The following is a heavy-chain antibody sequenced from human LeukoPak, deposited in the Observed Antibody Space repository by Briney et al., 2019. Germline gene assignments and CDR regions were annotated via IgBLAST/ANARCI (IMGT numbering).Heavy chain of an antibody. CDR3: ARDQLNYDSSGYYHLFDY. V-gene: IGHV1-69*04. CDR2: IIPILGIA. CDR1: GGTFSSYA. D-gene: IGHD3-22*01. J-gene: IGHJ4*02. Sequence: ASVNVSCKASGGTFSSYAISWVRQAPGQGREWMGRIIPILGIANYAQKFQGRVTITADKSTSTAYMEMSSLRSEDTAVYYCARDQLNYDSSGYYHLFDYWGQGTLVTVSS.